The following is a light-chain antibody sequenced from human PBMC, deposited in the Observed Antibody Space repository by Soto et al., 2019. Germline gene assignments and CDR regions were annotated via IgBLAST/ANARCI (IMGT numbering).Light chain of an antibody. J-gene: IGKJ2*01. CDR1: RSLVHSDGNIY. Sequence: DVVLTQSPLSLSVTLGQPASISCGSSRSLVHSDGNIYLIWFQQRPGQSPRRLIYQVSNRDSGVPDRFSGSGSVTDFTLKISRVGAEDVGVYYCLQATHWPHTFGQGTKVDIK. V-gene: IGKV2-30*02. CDR2: QVS. CDR3: LQATHWPHT.